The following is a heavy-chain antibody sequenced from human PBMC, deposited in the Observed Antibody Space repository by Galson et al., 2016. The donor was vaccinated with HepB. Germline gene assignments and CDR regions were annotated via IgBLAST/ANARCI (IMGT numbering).Heavy chain of an antibody. Sequence: SLRLSCAVSGFTFRSYAMSWVRQAPGKGLEWVSSVNYNGYNTHYADSVKGRFTISRDNSKNTLFLQMDSLRAEDTAMYYCAREIGYVRFGYHYGMDVWGQGTTVTVSS. CDR1: GFTFRSYA. CDR3: AREIGYVRFGYHYGMDV. D-gene: IGHD3-10*01. CDR2: VNYNGYNT. V-gene: IGHV3-23*01. J-gene: IGHJ6*02.